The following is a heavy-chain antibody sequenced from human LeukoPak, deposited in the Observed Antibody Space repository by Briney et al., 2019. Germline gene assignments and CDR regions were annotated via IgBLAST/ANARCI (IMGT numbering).Heavy chain of an antibody. V-gene: IGHV3-48*01. J-gene: IGHJ4*02. D-gene: IGHD5-18*01. CDR2: ISSSSSTI. CDR1: GFTFSSYS. Sequence: GGSLRLSCAASGFTFSSYSMNWVRQAPGKGLEWVSYISSSSSTIYYADSVKGRFTISRDNAKNSLYLQMNSLRAEDTAVYYCARDSGYSYGYRQTFDYWGQGTLVTVSS. CDR3: ARDSGYSYGYRQTFDY.